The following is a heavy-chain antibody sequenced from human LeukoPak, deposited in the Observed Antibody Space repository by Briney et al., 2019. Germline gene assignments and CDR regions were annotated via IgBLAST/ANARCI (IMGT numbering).Heavy chain of an antibody. V-gene: IGHV1-3*01. D-gene: IGHD2-21*01. Sequence: ASVNVSCKSSGYIFTKYVVHWVRQAPGQRPEWMGWIKAGNGDTKYSQNFQDRLTITMDTSARTVYMELSSLTSEDTALYYCARDDCGDTCYPGGYWGQGTLVTVSS. CDR3: ARDDCGDTCYPGGY. CDR1: GYIFTKYV. J-gene: IGHJ4*02. CDR2: IKAGNGDT.